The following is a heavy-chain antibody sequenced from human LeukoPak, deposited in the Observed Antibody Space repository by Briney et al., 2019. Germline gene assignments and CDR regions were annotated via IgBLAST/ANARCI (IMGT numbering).Heavy chain of an antibody. CDR3: ARAPRRGGLDN. V-gene: IGHV4-38-2*02. CDR1: GYSISSGYY. J-gene: IGHJ4*02. CDR2: IYHSGST. D-gene: IGHD3-10*01. Sequence: SETLSLTCTVSGYSISSGYYWGWIRQPPGKGLEWIGSIYHSGSTYYNPSLKSRVTISLDTSKNQFSLMLNSVTASDTAVYFCARAPRRGGLDNWGRGTLVTVSS.